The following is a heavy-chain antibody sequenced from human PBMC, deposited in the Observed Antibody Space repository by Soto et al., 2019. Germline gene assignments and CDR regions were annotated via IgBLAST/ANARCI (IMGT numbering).Heavy chain of an antibody. V-gene: IGHV3-21*01. Sequence: EVQLVESGGGLVKPGGSLRLSCAASGFTFSSYSMNWVRQAPGKGLEWVSSISSSSYIYYADSVKGRFTISRDNAKNSLYLQMNSLRAEDTAVYYCARDCSGGSCYSPYYYYYMDVWGKGTTVTVSS. CDR2: ISSSSYI. D-gene: IGHD2-15*01. CDR3: ARDCSGGSCYSPYYYYYMDV. CDR1: GFTFSSYS. J-gene: IGHJ6*03.